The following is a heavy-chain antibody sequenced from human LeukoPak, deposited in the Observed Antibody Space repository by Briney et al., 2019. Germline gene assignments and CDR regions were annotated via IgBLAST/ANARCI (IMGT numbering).Heavy chain of an antibody. CDR2: ISGSGGST. J-gene: IGHJ6*02. CDR3: AQYPLYGSGSMDV. CDR1: GFTFSSYA. D-gene: IGHD3-10*01. Sequence: GALRLSCAASGFTFSSYAMSGVRQAPGKGLEWVSAISGSGGSTFYADSMKGRCTISRGNAKNTRYLQMNSLRAEDTAVYYSAQYPLYGSGSMDVWGQGNTVTVSS. V-gene: IGHV3-23*01.